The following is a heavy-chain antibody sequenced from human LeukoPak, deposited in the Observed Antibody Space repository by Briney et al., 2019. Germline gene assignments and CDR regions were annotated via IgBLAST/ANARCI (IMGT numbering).Heavy chain of an antibody. CDR1: GFTFDDYA. D-gene: IGHD6-19*01. J-gene: IGHJ6*03. Sequence: PGGSLRLSCAASGFTFDDYAMHWVRQAPGKGLEWVSLISWDGGSTYYADSVKGRFTISRDNSKNSLYLQMNSLRAEDTALYYCAKEAVAGLMYYYYYYMDVWGKGTTVTVSS. V-gene: IGHV3-43D*03. CDR2: ISWDGGST. CDR3: AKEAVAGLMYYYYYYMDV.